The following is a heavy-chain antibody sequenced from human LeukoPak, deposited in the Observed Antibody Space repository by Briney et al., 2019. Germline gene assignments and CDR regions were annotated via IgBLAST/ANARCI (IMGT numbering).Heavy chain of an antibody. Sequence: PGRSLRLSCAASGFTVSTYGMHWIRQAPGKGLEWVAVISYDGSNKYYADSVKGRFTISRDNSKNTLYLQMNSLRAEDTAVYYCVTGNPKSFDYWGQGTLVTVSS. CDR2: ISYDGSNK. CDR3: VTGNPKSFDY. CDR1: GFTVSTYG. J-gene: IGHJ4*02. V-gene: IGHV3-30*03. D-gene: IGHD4-23*01.